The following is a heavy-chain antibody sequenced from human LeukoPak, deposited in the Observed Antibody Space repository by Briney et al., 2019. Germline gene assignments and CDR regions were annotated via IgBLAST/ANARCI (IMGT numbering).Heavy chain of an antibody. CDR1: GFTFSTYG. Sequence: GGSLRLSCAASGFTFSTYGMNWVRQAPGKGLEWVAVVSVDGTNKDCADFVKGRFTIVRDNSKNTLYLQMNSLTAEDTAVYYCANMEVWGQGTAVTV. V-gene: IGHV3-30*18. CDR3: ANMEV. J-gene: IGHJ6*02. CDR2: VSVDGTNK.